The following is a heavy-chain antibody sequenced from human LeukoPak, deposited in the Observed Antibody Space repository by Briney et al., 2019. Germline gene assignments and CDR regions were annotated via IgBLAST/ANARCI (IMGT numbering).Heavy chain of an antibody. J-gene: IGHJ4*02. V-gene: IGHV3-74*01. CDR3: ARESYYYDC. CDR2: INTDGSST. Sequence: PGGSLRLSCAASGFTFSNYWMNWVRQAPGKGLVWVSFINTDGSSTTYADSVKGRFTISRDNAKNTLYLQMNSLKAEDTAVYYCARESYYYDCWGQGTLVTVSS. CDR1: GFTFSNYW.